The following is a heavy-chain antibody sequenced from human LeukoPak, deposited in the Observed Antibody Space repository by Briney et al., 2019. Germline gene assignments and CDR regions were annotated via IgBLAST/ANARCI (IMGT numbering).Heavy chain of an antibody. Sequence: GGSVRLSCAASGFTFSSYWMSWVRQAPGKGLEWVANIKQDGSEKYYVDSVKGRFTISRDNAKNSLYLQMNSLRAEDTAVYYCAERYSNSWYLHWGQGTLVTVSS. V-gene: IGHV3-7*03. CDR1: GFTFSSYW. CDR2: IKQDGSEK. J-gene: IGHJ4*02. D-gene: IGHD6-13*01. CDR3: AERYSNSWYLH.